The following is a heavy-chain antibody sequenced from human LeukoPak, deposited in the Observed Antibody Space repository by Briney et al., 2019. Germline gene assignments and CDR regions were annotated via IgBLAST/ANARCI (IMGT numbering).Heavy chain of an antibody. CDR1: GFTFNTYS. V-gene: IGHV3-48*04. Sequence: GGSLRLSCAASGFTFNTYSMNWVRQAPGKGLGWVSFISPTSSAVYYADSVKGRFTISRDNARNSLYLQMNSLRAEDTAVYYCATSKTGIQLWRSFDYWGQGTLVTVSS. J-gene: IGHJ4*02. CDR2: ISPTSSAV. D-gene: IGHD5-18*01. CDR3: ATSKTGIQLWRSFDY.